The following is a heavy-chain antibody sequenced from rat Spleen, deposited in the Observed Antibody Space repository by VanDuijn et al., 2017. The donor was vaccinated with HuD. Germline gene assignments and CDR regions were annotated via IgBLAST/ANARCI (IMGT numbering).Heavy chain of an antibody. Sequence: QVQLKESGPGLVQPSQTLSLTCTVSGFSLRSNGVSWVRQPPGKDLEWIAAISSGGITYYNSALKSRLSISRDTSKSQVYLEMTSLQTEDTATYYCARADISAIYTDGIWGQGVMVTVSS. CDR2: ISSGGIT. CDR3: ARADISAIYTDGI. J-gene: IGHJ2*01. V-gene: IGHV2S12*01. CDR1: GFSLRSNG. D-gene: IGHD1-2*01.